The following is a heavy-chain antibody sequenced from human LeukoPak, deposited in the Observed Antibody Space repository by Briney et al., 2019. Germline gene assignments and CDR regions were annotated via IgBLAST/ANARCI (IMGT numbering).Heavy chain of an antibody. V-gene: IGHV4-38-2*02. CDR2: IYHSGST. CDR1: GYSISSGYY. Sequence: SETLSLTCTVSGYSISSGYYWGWIRQPPGKGLEWIGSIYHSGSTYYNPSLKSRVTISVDTSKNQFSLKLSSVTAADTAVYYCARDWYDSSGYYYYYYMDVWGKGTTVTISS. D-gene: IGHD3-22*01. CDR3: ARDWYDSSGYYYYYYMDV. J-gene: IGHJ6*03.